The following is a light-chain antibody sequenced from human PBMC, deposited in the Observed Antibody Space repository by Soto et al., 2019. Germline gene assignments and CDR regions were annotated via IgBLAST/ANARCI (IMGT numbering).Light chain of an antibody. CDR1: QDISGW. Sequence: DIQMTQSPSSVSASVGDRVTITCRASQDISGWLAWFQQKPGKAPNLLIYAASILQSGVPSRFSGSGSGTDFTNTITYLQPEDFATYYCQQANSFTWTFGQGTKVEL. CDR3: QQANSFTWT. J-gene: IGKJ1*01. CDR2: AAS. V-gene: IGKV1D-12*01.